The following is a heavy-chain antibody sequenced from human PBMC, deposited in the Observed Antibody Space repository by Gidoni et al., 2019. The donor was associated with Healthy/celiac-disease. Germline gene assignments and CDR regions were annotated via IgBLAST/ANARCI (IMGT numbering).Heavy chain of an antibody. CDR2: IISKTAGGTT. CDR1: GFTFSNAW. D-gene: IGHD6-19*01. Sequence: EVQLVETGGGLVKTGGSLRLSCEASGFTFSNAWMCWVGRAPGKGLGWVCRIISKTAGGTTDFAAPVKGRFTISRGESKNTLYLQMDSLKTEDTAVYYRTTISYSSGWYLYYFDYWGQGTLVTVSS. V-gene: IGHV3-15*01. J-gene: IGHJ4*02. CDR3: TTISYSSGWYLYYFDY.